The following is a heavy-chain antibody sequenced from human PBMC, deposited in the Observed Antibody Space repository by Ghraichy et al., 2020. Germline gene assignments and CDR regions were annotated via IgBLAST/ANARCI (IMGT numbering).Heavy chain of an antibody. D-gene: IGHD5-24*01. V-gene: IGHV3-30*18. CDR1: GFTFSSYG. CDR2: ISYDGSNK. J-gene: IGHJ4*02. CDR3: AKDGGEMATVFDY. Sequence: LSLTCAASGFTFSSYGMHWVRQAPGKGLEWVAVISYDGSNKYYADSVKGRFTISRDNSKNTLYLQMNSLRAEDTAVYYCAKDGGEMATVFDYWGQGTLVTVSS.